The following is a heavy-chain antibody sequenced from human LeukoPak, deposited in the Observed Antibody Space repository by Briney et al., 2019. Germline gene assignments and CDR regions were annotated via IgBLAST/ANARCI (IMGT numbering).Heavy chain of an antibody. CDR3: ARDNTISGHYEVGY. V-gene: IGHV3-53*01. CDR2: ISNHGTT. D-gene: IGHD3-3*01. CDR1: GFSVSTNY. J-gene: IGHJ4*02. Sequence: GGSLRLSCAASGFSVSTNYMIWVRQAPGMGLECVSVISNHGTTYYADSVKGRFSISRDNSKNTVFLQMNSLRAEDTAVYYCARDNTISGHYEVGYWGQGTLVTVSS.